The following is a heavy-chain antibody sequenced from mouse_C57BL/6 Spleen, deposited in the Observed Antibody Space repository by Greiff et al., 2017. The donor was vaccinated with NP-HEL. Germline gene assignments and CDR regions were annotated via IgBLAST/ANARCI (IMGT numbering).Heavy chain of an antibody. CDR1: GYTFTSYW. CDR2: IHPNSGST. J-gene: IGHJ4*01. V-gene: IGHV1-64*01. CDR3: ARSGLLRYLYCAMGY. Sequence: QVQLQQPGAELVKPGASVKLSCKASGYTFTSYWMHWVKQRPGQGLEWIGMIHPNSGSTNYNEKFKSKATLTVDKSSSTAYMQLSSLTSEDSAVYYCARSGLLRYLYCAMGYWGQGTSVTVSS. D-gene: IGHD1-1*01.